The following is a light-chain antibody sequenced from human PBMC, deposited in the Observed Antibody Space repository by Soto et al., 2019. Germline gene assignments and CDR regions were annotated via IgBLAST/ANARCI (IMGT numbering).Light chain of an antibody. Sequence: QSVLTQPPSVSGAPGQRVTISCTGSSSNIGAGYDVHWYQQLPGTAPKLLIYGNSHRPSGVPDRLSGSKSGTSASLAITGLQAGDEADYYCQSYDSSLSNWVFGGGTKVTVL. J-gene: IGLJ3*02. CDR3: QSYDSSLSNWV. CDR2: GNS. V-gene: IGLV1-40*01. CDR1: SSNIGAGYD.